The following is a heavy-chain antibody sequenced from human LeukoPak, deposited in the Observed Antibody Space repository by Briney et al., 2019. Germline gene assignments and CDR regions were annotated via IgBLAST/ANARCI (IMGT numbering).Heavy chain of an antibody. CDR1: GFTFSSYW. D-gene: IGHD3-22*01. V-gene: IGHV3-7*01. J-gene: IGHJ4*02. CDR3: ARETYYYDSSGYIDY. Sequence: GGSLRLSCAASGFTFSSYWMSWVRQAPGKGLEWVANIKQDGSEKYYVDSVKGRFTISRDNAKNSLYLQMNSLRAEDTAVYYCARETYYYDSSGYIDYWGQGALVTVSS. CDR2: IKQDGSEK.